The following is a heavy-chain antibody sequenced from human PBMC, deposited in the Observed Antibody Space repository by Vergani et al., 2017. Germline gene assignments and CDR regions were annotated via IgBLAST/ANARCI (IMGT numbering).Heavy chain of an antibody. CDR3: GIDGTDIFVSSSYYSHCLYY. V-gene: IGHV3-30*03. Sequence: QVSLVESGGGVVQPGRSLTLICSASGFGFKNFAMHWVRQAPGKGLEWVATISKDGTHDYYEPSVRGRFAVSRDNFKNTMYLQMDRLTTDDTAVYFCGIDGTDIFVSSSYYSHCLYYWGQGILVTVSS. J-gene: IGHJ4*02. CDR2: ISKDGTHD. D-gene: IGHD3-22*01. CDR1: GFGFKNFA.